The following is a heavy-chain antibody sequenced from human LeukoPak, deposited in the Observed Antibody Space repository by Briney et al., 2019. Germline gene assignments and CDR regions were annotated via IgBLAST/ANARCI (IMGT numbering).Heavy chain of an antibody. CDR2: IIPIFGTA. V-gene: IGHV1-69*05. Sequence: SVKVSCKASGGTFSSYAISWVRQAPGQGLEWMGGIIPIFGTANYAQKFQGRVTITTDESTSTAYMELSRLRSDDTAVYYCARDYYDILTGYYSTQALYYFDYWGQGTLVTVSS. CDR3: ARDYYDILTGYYSTQALYYFDY. CDR1: GGTFSSYA. J-gene: IGHJ4*02. D-gene: IGHD3-9*01.